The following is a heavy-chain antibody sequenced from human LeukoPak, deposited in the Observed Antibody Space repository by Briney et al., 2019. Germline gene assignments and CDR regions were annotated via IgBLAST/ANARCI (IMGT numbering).Heavy chain of an antibody. V-gene: IGHV4-38-2*02. CDR3: AGGKSGSYLIGTFDY. J-gene: IGHJ4*02. D-gene: IGHD1-26*01. Sequence: PSETLSLTCTVSGYSISSGYYWGWIRQPPGKGLEWIGSGSTYYNPSLKSRVTISVDTSKNQFSLKLSSVTAADTAVYYCAGGKSGSYLIGTFDYWGQGTLVTVSS. CDR2: SGST. CDR1: GYSISSGYY.